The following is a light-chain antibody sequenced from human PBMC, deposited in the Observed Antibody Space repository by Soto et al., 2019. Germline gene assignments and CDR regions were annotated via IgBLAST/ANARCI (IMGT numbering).Light chain of an antibody. Sequence: IQMTQSPSSLSASVGDRVTITCQASQDISNYLNWYQQKPGKAPKLLIYDASNLEKGVPSRFSGSGSGTAFTFIISSLQPADIATYSCQQYANLPYTFCHGTHLEIK. CDR1: QDISNY. J-gene: IGKJ2*01. CDR2: DAS. CDR3: QQYANLPYT. V-gene: IGKV1-33*01.